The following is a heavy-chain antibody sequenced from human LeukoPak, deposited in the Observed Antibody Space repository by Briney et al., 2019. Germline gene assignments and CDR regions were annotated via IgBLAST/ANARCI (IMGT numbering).Heavy chain of an antibody. CDR1: GFTFSSYA. Sequence: GGSLRLSCAASGFTFSSYAMSWVRQAPGKRLEWVSVINGDGDSTYYADSVKGRFTISRDQSKNTLFLQMNSLRAEDTAVYYCAKDRTYYYDSGGYYSDYWGQGTLVTVSS. V-gene: IGHV3-23*01. J-gene: IGHJ4*02. D-gene: IGHD3-22*01. CDR2: INGDGDST. CDR3: AKDRTYYYDSGGYYSDY.